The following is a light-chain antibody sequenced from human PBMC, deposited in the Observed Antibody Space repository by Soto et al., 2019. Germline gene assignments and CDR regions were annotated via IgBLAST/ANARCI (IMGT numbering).Light chain of an antibody. CDR3: QQYASSLLT. CDR1: QTVSSSY. CDR2: GAS. Sequence: EIVLTQSPGTLSLSPGERATLACRASQTVSSSYLAWYQQKPGQAPRLLIYGASIRATGIPDRFSGRGSVTDFTLTISRLEPEDCAVYYCQQYASSLLTFGGGTKVEIK. J-gene: IGKJ4*01. V-gene: IGKV3-20*01.